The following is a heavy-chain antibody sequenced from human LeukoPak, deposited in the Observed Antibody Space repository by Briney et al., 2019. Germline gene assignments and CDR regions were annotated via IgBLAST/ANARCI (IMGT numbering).Heavy chain of an antibody. J-gene: IGHJ4*02. D-gene: IGHD6-19*01. CDR2: ISAYNGNT. CDR3: ARGEGEAVASFY. Sequence: ASVKVSCKGSGYTLSNHAFSWVRQAPGQGLEWMGWISAYNGNTNYAQKLQGRVTMTTDTSTSTAYMELRSLRSDDTAVYYCARGEGEAVASFYWGQGTLVTVSS. V-gene: IGHV1-18*04. CDR1: GYTLSNHA.